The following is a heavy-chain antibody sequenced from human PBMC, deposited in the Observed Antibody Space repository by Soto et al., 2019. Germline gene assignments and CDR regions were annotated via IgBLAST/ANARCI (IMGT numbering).Heavy chain of an antibody. CDR2: IYYSGST. CDR3: ARVRYKNWFDP. Sequence: PSESLYLTCTVCGDSISSYYWSWIRQPPGKRLEWIGYIYYSGSTNYNPSLKSRVTISVDTSKNQFSLKLSSVTAADTAVYYCARVRYKNWFDPWGQGTLVTVSS. J-gene: IGHJ5*02. V-gene: IGHV4-59*01. CDR1: GDSISSYY. D-gene: IGHD1-1*01.